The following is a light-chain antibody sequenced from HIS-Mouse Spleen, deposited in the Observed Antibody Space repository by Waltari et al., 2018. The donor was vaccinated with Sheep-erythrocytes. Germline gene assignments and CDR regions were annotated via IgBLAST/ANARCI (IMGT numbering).Light chain of an antibody. J-gene: IGLJ1*01. CDR1: SSDVWGYND. CDR3: CSYAGSYNHV. Sequence: QSALTQPRSVSGSPGQSVTTSCTGTSSDVWGYNDVSWYQQHPGKAPKLMIYDVSKRPSGVPDRFSGSKSGNTASLTISGLQAEDEADYYCCSYAGSYNHVFATGTKVTVL. CDR2: DVS. V-gene: IGLV2-11*01.